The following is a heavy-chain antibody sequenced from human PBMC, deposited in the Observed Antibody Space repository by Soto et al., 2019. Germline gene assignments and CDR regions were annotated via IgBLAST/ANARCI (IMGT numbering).Heavy chain of an antibody. CDR3: VVVVDGAYSGY. Sequence: SETLSLTCTVSGGSINDYYWSWTRQPPGKGLEWIAYGLRPDYTGYNPSLRNRVTIPSDTSKNQFSLRLISVTAADTAVYYRVVVVDGAYSGYWGQGTLVTVSS. V-gene: IGHV4-59*01. CDR2: GLRPDYT. D-gene: IGHD2-15*01. CDR1: GGSINDYY. J-gene: IGHJ4*02.